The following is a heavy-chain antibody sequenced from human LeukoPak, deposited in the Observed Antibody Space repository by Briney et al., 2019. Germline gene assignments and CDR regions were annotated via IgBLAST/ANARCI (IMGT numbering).Heavy chain of an antibody. CDR2: INSDGSST. Sequence: GGSLRLSCTASGLTFSSYLITWVRQAPGKGLVWVSRINSDGSSTGYADSVKGRFTLSRDNAKNTLYLLMNSLRAEDTAVYYCARDPGVADSYYPHYGMDVWGEGTTVTVSS. CDR3: ARDPGVADSYYPHYGMDV. D-gene: IGHD3-3*01. CDR1: GLTFSSYL. J-gene: IGHJ6*01. V-gene: IGHV3-74*01.